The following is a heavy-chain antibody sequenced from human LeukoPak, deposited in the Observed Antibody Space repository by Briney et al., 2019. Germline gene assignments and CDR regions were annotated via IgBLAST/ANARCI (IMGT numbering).Heavy chain of an antibody. CDR3: ARGPGGGSCYGHFYMDV. Sequence: GGSLRLSCAASGFTVSSNYMSWVRQAPGKGLEWVSVIYSGGSTYYADSVKGRFTISRDNSKNTLYLQMNSLRAEDTAVYYCARGPGGGSCYGHFYMDVWGKGTTVTVSS. CDR1: GFTVSSNY. V-gene: IGHV3-53*05. J-gene: IGHJ6*03. D-gene: IGHD2-15*01. CDR2: IYSGGST.